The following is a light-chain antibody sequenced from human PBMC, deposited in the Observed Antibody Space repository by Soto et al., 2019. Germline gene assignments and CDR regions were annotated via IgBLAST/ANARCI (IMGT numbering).Light chain of an antibody. CDR1: SSNIGSNT. Sequence: QSVLTQPPSASGTPGQRVTISCSGGSSNIGSNTVNWYQQLPGTAPNLLIYSNNQRPSGVPDRFSGSKSGTSASLAISGLQSEDEADYYCAAWDDSLNAAVFGGGTKLTVL. V-gene: IGLV1-44*01. J-gene: IGLJ2*01. CDR2: SNN. CDR3: AAWDDSLNAAV.